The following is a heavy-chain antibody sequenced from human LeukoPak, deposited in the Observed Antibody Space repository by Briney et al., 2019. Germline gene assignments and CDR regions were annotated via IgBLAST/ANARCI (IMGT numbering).Heavy chain of an antibody. CDR3: TRGRLSFDDY. V-gene: IGHV4-34*01. CDR2: MNHSGST. CDR1: GGTFSGYY. J-gene: IGHJ4*02. Sequence: SETLSLTCAVSGGTFSGYYWSWIRQPPGKGLEWIGEMNHSGSTNHNPSLKSLVSISVDNNQFSLKLTSVTAADTAVYYCTRGRLSFDDYWGQGTLVTVSS. D-gene: IGHD1-26*01.